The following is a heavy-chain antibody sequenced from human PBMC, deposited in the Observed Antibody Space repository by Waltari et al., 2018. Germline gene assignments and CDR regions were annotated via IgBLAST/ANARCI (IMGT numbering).Heavy chain of an antibody. CDR2: ISGSGGST. Sequence: EVQLLESGGGLVQPGGSLRLSCAASGFTFSSYAMRWVRPAPGKGLEWVSAISGSGGSTYYADSVKGRFTISRDNSKNTLYLQMNSLRAEDTAVYYCAKPFGGITIFGVVIVRDYWGQGTLVTVSS. V-gene: IGHV3-23*01. CDR3: AKPFGGITIFGVVIVRDY. CDR1: GFTFSSYA. D-gene: IGHD3-3*01. J-gene: IGHJ4*02.